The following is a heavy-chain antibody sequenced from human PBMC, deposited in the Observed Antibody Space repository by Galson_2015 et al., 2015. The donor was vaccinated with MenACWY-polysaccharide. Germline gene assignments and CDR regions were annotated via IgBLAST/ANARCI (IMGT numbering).Heavy chain of an antibody. V-gene: IGHV3-23*01. J-gene: IGHJ4*02. Sequence: SLRLSCAASGFTFSTYAMAWVRQAPGKGLEWVSIISGSGTRTYNADSVNGRFTISRDDSKNTLYLQMNSLRVDDTAIYYCSKGRYSYGNRFLFEYWGRGLLVTVSS. CDR1: GFTFSTYA. CDR3: SKGRYSYGNRFLFEY. D-gene: IGHD5-18*01. CDR2: ISGSGTRT.